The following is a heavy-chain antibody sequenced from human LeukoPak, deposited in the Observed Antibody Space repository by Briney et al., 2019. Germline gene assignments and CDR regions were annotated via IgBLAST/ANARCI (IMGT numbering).Heavy chain of an antibody. J-gene: IGHJ6*02. D-gene: IGHD2/OR15-2a*01. CDR1: GFSFNSYT. CDR2: ISPVSSYT. Sequence: GGSLRLSRLASGFSFNSYTMNWVREAPGKGLEWVSTISPVSSYTWYAESVKGRFTISRDNPKNSLYLQMDSLRAEDTAVYYCVRDVSRRIGMDVWGQGTTVTVSS. V-gene: IGHV3-21*01. CDR3: VRDVSRRIGMDV.